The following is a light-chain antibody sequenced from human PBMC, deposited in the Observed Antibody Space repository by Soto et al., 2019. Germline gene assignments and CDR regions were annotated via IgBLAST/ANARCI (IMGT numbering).Light chain of an antibody. CDR2: DVS. V-gene: IGLV2-14*01. CDR1: SSDVGGYNY. Sequence: QSALTQPASVSGSPGQSITISCTGTSSDVGGYNYVSWYQQHPGKAPKLMIYDVSNRPSGVSNRFSGSNSGNTASLTISGLQAEDEADYYCSSYTSISTVVFGGGTKLTVL. J-gene: IGLJ2*01. CDR3: SSYTSISTVV.